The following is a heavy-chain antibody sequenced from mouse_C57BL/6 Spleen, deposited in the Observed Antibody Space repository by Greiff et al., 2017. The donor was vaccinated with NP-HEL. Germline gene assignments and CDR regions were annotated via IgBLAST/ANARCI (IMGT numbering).Heavy chain of an antibody. CDR1: GYTFTDYN. CDR2: INPNNGGT. J-gene: IGHJ4*01. Sequence: EVQVVESGPELVKPGASVKMSCKASGYTFTDYNMHWVKQSHGKSLEWIGYINPNNGGTSYNQKFKGKATLTVNKSSSTAYMELRSLTSEDSAVYYCATGGLLLHYYAMDYWGQGTSVTVSS. D-gene: IGHD2-3*01. V-gene: IGHV1-22*01. CDR3: ATGGLLLHYYAMDY.